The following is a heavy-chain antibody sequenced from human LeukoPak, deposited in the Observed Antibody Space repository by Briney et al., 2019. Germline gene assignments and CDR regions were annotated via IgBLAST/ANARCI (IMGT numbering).Heavy chain of an antibody. Sequence: PSETLSLTCTVSGYSISSGYYWGWIRQPPGKGLEWIGSIYHSGSTYYNPSLKSRVTISVDTSKNQFSLKLSSVTAADTAVYYCARDLIGNRFDYWGQGTLVTVSS. CDR2: IYHSGST. CDR1: GYSISSGYY. D-gene: IGHD1-14*01. J-gene: IGHJ4*02. CDR3: ARDLIGNRFDY. V-gene: IGHV4-38-2*02.